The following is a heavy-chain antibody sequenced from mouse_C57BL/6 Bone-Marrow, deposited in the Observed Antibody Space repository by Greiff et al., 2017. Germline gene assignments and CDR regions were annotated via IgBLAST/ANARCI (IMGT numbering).Heavy chain of an antibody. Sequence: QVQLQQPGAELVKPGASVKLSCKASGYTFTSYWMHWVKQRPGQGLEWIGMIHPNSGSTNYNEKFKSKATLTVDKSSSTAYMQLSSLTSEDSAVYYCARRTVALYYYAMDYWGQGTSVTVSS. CDR3: ARRTVALYYYAMDY. CDR2: IHPNSGST. V-gene: IGHV1-64*01. CDR1: GYTFTSYW. J-gene: IGHJ4*01. D-gene: IGHD1-1*01.